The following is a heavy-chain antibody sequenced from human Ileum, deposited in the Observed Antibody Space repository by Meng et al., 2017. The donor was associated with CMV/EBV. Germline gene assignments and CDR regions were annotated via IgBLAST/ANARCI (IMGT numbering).Heavy chain of an antibody. Sequence: YGGSFSAYYWSWIRQPPGKGLEWIGEINQSGITNHNASLKSRVTISVDTSKNQFSLKLTSVTAADTAVYSCARSTTSGWSLGYYFDYWGQGTMVTVSS. D-gene: IGHD6-19*01. CDR1: GGSFSAYY. CDR2: INQSGIT. CDR3: ARSTTSGWSLGYYFDY. J-gene: IGHJ4*02. V-gene: IGHV4-34*01.